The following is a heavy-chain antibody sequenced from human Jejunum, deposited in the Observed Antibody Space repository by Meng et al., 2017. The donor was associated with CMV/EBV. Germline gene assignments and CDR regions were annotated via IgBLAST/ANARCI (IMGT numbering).Heavy chain of an antibody. V-gene: IGHV4-61*01. D-gene: IGHD3-9*01. J-gene: IGHJ6*02. Sequence: SVGSGTDYWNWIRQPPGKGLEWIGYMAYDGATDYSPSLKSRVSISVDTSKKQLSLRMSSVTGADTATYYCTRVGYYNDYGMDVWGQGTTVTVSS. CDR1: SVGSGTDY. CDR3: TRVGYYNDYGMDV. CDR2: MAYDGAT.